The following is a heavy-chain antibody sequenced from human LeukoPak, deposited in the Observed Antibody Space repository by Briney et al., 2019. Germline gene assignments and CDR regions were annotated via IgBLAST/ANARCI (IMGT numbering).Heavy chain of an antibody. J-gene: IGHJ5*02. V-gene: IGHV1-3*01. CDR3: ARDGKKILWFGVDTPNNWFDP. D-gene: IGHD3-10*01. CDR2: INAGNSNT. Sequence: ASVKVSCKASGYTYTSYAMHWVRQAPGQRLEWMGGINAGNSNTKYSQKFQGRVTITRDTSAGTAYMESSSLRSEDTAVYYCARDGKKILWFGVDTPNNWFDPWGQGTLVTVSS. CDR1: GYTYTSYA.